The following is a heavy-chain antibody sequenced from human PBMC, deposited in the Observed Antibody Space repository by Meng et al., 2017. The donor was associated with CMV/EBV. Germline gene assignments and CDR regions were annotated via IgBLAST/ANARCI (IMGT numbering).Heavy chain of an antibody. CDR3: KRDAHLTTVTPNWFDP. Sequence: QVQLVQSGAELRKPGASVKVSCKASGDTFTDYYMHLVRQAPGQGLEWMGCINPNSGDTNYAQKFQGRVTMTRDTSIITAYMELSRLRSDDTAVYYCKRDAHLTTVTPNWFDPWGQGTLVTVSS. V-gene: IGHV1-2*02. CDR2: INPNSGDT. CDR1: GDTFTDYY. D-gene: IGHD4-17*01. J-gene: IGHJ5*02.